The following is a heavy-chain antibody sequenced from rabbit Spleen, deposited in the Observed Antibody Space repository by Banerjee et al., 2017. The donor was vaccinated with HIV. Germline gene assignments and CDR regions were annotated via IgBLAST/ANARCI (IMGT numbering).Heavy chain of an antibody. Sequence: QEQLVESGGGLVQPEGSLTLTCKASGVSFSGSSYMCWVRQAPGKGLEWIACIDAGSSGFTYFATWAKGRFTISKTSSTTVTLQMTRLTAADTATYFCARDTGSSFSSYGMDLWGQGTLVTVS. CDR3: ARDTGSSFSSYGMDL. V-gene: IGHV1S45*01. CDR2: IDAGSSGFT. D-gene: IGHD8-1*01. CDR1: GVSFSGSSY. J-gene: IGHJ6*01.